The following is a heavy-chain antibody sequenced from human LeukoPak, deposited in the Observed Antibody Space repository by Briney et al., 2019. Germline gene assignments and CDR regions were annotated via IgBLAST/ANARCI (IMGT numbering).Heavy chain of an antibody. CDR1: GFTFNTYA. D-gene: IGHD5-18*01. V-gene: IGHV3-21*01. J-gene: IGHJ4*02. CDR3: AREYSYEYLDY. Sequence: NTGGSLRLSCAASGFTFNTYAMNWVRQAPGKGLEWISSISSNGNYIYYADSLKGRFTVSRDNANNSLYVQMISLRAEDTAVYYCAREYSYEYLDYWGQGTLVTVSS. CDR2: ISSNGNYI.